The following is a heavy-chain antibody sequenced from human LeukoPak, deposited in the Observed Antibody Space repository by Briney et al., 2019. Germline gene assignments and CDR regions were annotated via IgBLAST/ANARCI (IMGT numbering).Heavy chain of an antibody. CDR2: IYSSGTT. CDR1: GGSINSYY. V-gene: IGHV4-59*08. Sequence: PSETLSLTCTVSGGSINSYYWSWIRQPPGKGLKWIGYIYSSGTTNYNPSLKSRVTMSVDTSTNQFSLKLSSVTAADTAVYYCARHAGVVVYSDYWGQGTLVTVSS. CDR3: ARHAGVVVYSDY. D-gene: IGHD3-22*01. J-gene: IGHJ4*02.